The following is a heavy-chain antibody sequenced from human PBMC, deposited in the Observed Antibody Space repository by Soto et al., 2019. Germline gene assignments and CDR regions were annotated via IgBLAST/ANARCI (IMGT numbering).Heavy chain of an antibody. V-gene: IGHV3-30-3*01. Sequence: QVQLVESGGGVVQPGRSLRLSCAASGFTFSSYAMHWVRQAPGKGLEWVAVISYDGSNKYYADSVKGRFTISRDNSKNTLYLQMNSLRAEDTAVYYCARTATWTTRIKFDYWGQGTLVTVSS. D-gene: IGHD4-17*01. CDR3: ARTATWTTRIKFDY. CDR2: ISYDGSNK. CDR1: GFTFSSYA. J-gene: IGHJ4*02.